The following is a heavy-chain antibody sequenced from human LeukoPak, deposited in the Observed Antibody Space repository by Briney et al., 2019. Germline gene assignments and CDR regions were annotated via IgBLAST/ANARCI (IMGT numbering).Heavy chain of an antibody. V-gene: IGHV3-74*01. CDR3: ARGATYAYYQDY. CDR2: IKYDASST. J-gene: IGHJ4*02. Sequence: GGSLRLSCADSGVTFSSHWMHWVRQAPGKGLVWVSRIKYDASSTSYADSVKGRFTISRDNAKNTLYLQMNSLRAEDTAVYYCARGATYAYYQDYWGQGTLVTVSS. D-gene: IGHD1-26*01. CDR1: GVTFSSHW.